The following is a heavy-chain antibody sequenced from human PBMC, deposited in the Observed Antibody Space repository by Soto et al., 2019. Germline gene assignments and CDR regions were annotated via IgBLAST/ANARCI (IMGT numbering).Heavy chain of an antibody. CDR1: EFPFGGRS. V-gene: IGHV3-74*01. J-gene: IGHJ6*03. CDR2: IDKVGTDS. D-gene: IGHD3-10*01. Sequence: EVQLVESGGGLVQPGGSLRLSCAASEFPFGGRSVHWVRQAPGKGLVWVSGIDKVGTDSTYADSVKGRFTSSRDNAKNTVYLQMNSLRVEDTAVYYCARGWFGPDVWGKGTTVTVSS. CDR3: ARGWFGPDV.